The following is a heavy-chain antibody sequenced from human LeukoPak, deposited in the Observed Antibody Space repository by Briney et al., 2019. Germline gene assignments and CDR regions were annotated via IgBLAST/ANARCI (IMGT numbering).Heavy chain of an antibody. CDR2: ISYDGSNK. D-gene: IGHD2-15*01. Sequence: GGSLRLSCAASGFTFSSYAMHWVRQAPGKGLEWVAVISYDGSNKYYADSVKGRFTISRDNSKNTLYLQMSSLRSEDTAVYYCVVDLGESDGGWYYGMDVWGQGTTVTVSS. V-gene: IGHV3-30-3*01. CDR3: VVDLGESDGGWYYGMDV. CDR1: GFTFSSYA. J-gene: IGHJ6*02.